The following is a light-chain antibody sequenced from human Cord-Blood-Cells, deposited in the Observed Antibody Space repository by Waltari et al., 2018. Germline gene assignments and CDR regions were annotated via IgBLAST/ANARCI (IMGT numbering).Light chain of an antibody. CDR2: DVS. V-gene: IGLV2-11*01. CDR3: CSYAGSYTWV. CDR1: SSDVGGYNY. Sequence: QSALTQPRSVSGSPGQSVTISCTGTSSDVGGYNYVSWYQQHPGKAPKLMIYDVSQRPSGVPDRFSGYKSGHTAALTISGLQAEDEADYYCCSYAGSYTWVFGGGTKLTVL. J-gene: IGLJ3*02.